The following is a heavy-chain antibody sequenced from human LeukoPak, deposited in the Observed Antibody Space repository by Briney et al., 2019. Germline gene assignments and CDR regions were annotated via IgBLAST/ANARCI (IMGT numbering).Heavy chain of an antibody. D-gene: IGHD5-18*01. CDR3: ARWGHREADTDMDGGFDY. V-gene: IGHV5-51*01. CDR1: GYRFTSYW. J-gene: IGHJ4*02. CDR2: IYPGDSDT. Sequence: GESLKISCKGSGYRFTSYWIGWVRQMPGKGLEWMGIIYPGDSDTRYSPSFQGQVTISADKSISTAYLQWSSLKASDTAMYYRARWGHREADTDMDGGFDYWGQGTLVTVSS.